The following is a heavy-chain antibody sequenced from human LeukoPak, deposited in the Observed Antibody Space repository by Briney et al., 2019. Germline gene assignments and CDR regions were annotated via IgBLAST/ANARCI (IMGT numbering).Heavy chain of an antibody. J-gene: IGHJ4*02. CDR2: INPNSGGT. D-gene: IGHD3-9*01. Sequence: ASVKVSCKASGYTFTGYYMHWVRQAPGQGLEWMEWINPNSGGTNYAQKFQGRVTMTRDTSISTVYMELSRLRSDDTAVYYCARDGGGLNDIHADYWGQGTLVTVSS. V-gene: IGHV1-2*02. CDR1: GYTFTGYY. CDR3: ARDGGGLNDIHADY.